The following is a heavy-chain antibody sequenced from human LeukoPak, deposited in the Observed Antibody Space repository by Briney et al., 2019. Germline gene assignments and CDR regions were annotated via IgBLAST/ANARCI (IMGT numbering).Heavy chain of an antibody. CDR2: INSDGSWT. CDR3: VSFYETH. CDR1: GNYW. J-gene: IGHJ4*02. D-gene: IGHD2/OR15-2a*01. V-gene: IGHV3-74*01. Sequence: PGGSLRLSCVASGNYWMHWVRQAPGKGLVWVSHINSDGSWTSYADSVKGRFTISKDNAKNTVCLQMNSLRAEDTAVYYCVSFYETHWGRGTLVTVSS.